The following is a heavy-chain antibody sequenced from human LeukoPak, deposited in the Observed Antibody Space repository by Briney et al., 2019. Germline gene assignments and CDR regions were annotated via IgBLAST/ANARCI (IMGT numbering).Heavy chain of an antibody. V-gene: IGHV4-34*01. J-gene: IGHJ5*02. Sequence: PSETLSLTCAVYGGSFSGYYWSWIRQPPGKGLEWIGEINHSGSTNYNPSLKSRVTISVDTSKNQFSLKLSSVTAADTAVYYCARDPRGDIAVVPAANWFDPWGQGTLVTVSS. CDR2: INHSGST. CDR3: ARDPRGDIAVVPAANWFDP. CDR1: GGSFSGYY. D-gene: IGHD2-2*01.